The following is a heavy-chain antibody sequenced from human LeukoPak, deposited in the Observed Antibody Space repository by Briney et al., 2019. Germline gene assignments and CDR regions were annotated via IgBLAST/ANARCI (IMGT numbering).Heavy chain of an antibody. V-gene: IGHV3-30*03. Sequence: PGRSLRLSCAASGFTLSSYGMHWVRQAPGKGLEWVAVISYDGSNKYYADSVKGRFTISRDNSKNTLYLQMNSLRAEDTAVYYCATGTWWFDPWGQGTLDTVSS. J-gene: IGHJ5*02. CDR3: ATGTWWFDP. CDR1: GFTLSSYG. D-gene: IGHD1-1*01. CDR2: ISYDGSNK.